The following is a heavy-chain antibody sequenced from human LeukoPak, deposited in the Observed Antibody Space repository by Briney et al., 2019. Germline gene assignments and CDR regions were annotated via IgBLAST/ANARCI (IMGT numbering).Heavy chain of an antibody. CDR3: ARLNIAAAGFDY. Sequence: ASVKVSCKASVYTFTSYYMHWVRQAPGQALEWMGIINPSGGSTSYAQKFQGRVTMTRDTSTSTVYMELSSLRSEDTAVYYCARLNIAAAGFDYWGQGTLVTVSS. D-gene: IGHD6-13*01. CDR1: VYTFTSYY. V-gene: IGHV1-46*01. J-gene: IGHJ4*02. CDR2: INPSGGST.